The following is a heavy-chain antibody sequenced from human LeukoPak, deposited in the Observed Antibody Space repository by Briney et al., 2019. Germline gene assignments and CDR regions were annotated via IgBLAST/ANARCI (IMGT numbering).Heavy chain of an antibody. CDR2: ISYHGSNK. V-gene: IGHV3-30*18. CDR3: AKARTTWDNYYYGMDV. CDR1: GFTFSSYG. J-gene: IGHJ6*02. D-gene: IGHD1/OR15-1a*01. Sequence: PGGSLRLSCAASGFTFSSYGRHWVRQAQGKGLEWVAVISYHGSNKYYADSVKGRFTISRDNSKNTLFLQMNSLRAEDTAVYYCAKARTTWDNYYYGMDVWGQGTTVTVSS.